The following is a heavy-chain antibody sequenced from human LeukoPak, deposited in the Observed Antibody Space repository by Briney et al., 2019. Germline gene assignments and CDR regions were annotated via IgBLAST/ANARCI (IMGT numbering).Heavy chain of an antibody. CDR2: IYYSGST. J-gene: IGHJ5*02. CDR3: AREGCSGGSCPRALNWFDP. V-gene: IGHV4-59*01. Sequence: SETLSLTCTVSGGSISSYYWSWIRQPPGKGLEWIGYIYYSGSTNYNPSLKSRVTISVDTSKNQFSLKLSSVTAADTAVYYCAREGCSGGSCPRALNWFDPWGQGTLVTVSS. D-gene: IGHD2-15*01. CDR1: GGSISSYY.